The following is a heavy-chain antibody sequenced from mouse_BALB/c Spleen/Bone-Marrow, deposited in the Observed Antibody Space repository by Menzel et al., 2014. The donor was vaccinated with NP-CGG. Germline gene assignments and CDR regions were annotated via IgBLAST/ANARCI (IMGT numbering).Heavy chain of an antibody. D-gene: IGHD1-1*01. CDR2: IYPGDGDT. J-gene: IGHJ2*01. CDR3: AKSGYGSFDY. V-gene: IGHV1-80*01. CDR1: GYAFSSYW. Sequence: QVQLQQSGAELVRPGSSVKISCKASGYAFSSYWVNWVRQRPGQGLEWIGQIYPGDGDTNYNGKFKDKATLTADKSSSTAYMQLSSLTSEASAVYSCAKSGYGSFDYWGQGTTLTVSS.